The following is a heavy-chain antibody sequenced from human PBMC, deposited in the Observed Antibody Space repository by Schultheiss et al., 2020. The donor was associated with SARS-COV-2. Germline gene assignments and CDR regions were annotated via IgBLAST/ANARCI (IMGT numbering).Heavy chain of an antibody. CDR2: IDTSGGET. J-gene: IGHJ4*02. CDR3: ARTLVSPSVADYFDY. CDR1: GFTVSSNY. Sequence: GESLKISCAASGFTVSSNYMSWVRQAPGKGLDWVSSIDTSGGETKYADSVKGRLTISRDNAKNTLYLQMNNLRAEDTAIYYCARTLVSPSVADYFDYWGRGTLVTVSS. V-gene: IGHV3-53*05. D-gene: IGHD4-23*01.